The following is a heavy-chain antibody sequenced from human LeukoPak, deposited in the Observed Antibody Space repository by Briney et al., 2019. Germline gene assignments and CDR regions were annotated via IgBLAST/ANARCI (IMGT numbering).Heavy chain of an antibody. D-gene: IGHD5-18*01. V-gene: IGHV4-59*01. CDR3: ARSLDGYSYGSIDY. J-gene: IGHJ4*02. Sequence: SETLSLTCTVSGGSISSYYWSWIRQPPGKGLEWIGSIYYSGSTNYNPSLKSRVTISVDTSKNQFSLKLSSVTAADTAVYYCARSLDGYSYGSIDYWGQGTLVTVSS. CDR2: IYYSGST. CDR1: GGSISSYY.